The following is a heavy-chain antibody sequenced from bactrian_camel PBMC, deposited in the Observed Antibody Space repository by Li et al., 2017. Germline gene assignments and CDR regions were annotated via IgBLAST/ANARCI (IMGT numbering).Heavy chain of an antibody. D-gene: IGHD1*01. CDR3: AAHFVCFRPPPLHPSHYNV. J-gene: IGHJ4*01. CDR1: GVVNV. CDR2: LYIGGSRT. Sequence: VQLVESGGGSVQTGTSLRLSCAASGVVNVIGWFRQAPGKEREGVAALYIGGSRTYVSDSVKGRFTISQDVAKNTVALQLNSLKPEDTAMYYCAAHFVCFRPPPLHPSHYNVWGQGTQVTVS. V-gene: IGHV3S40*01.